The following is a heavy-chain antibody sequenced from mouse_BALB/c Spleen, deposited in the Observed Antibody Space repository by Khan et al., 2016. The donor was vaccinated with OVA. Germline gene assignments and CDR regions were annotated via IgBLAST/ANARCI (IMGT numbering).Heavy chain of an antibody. CDR2: IYYSGTV. CDR3: ARAYGSLYWYFDV. D-gene: IGHD1-1*01. V-gene: IGHV3-5*02. J-gene: IGHJ1*01. CDR1: GISITSGNYR. Sequence: EVQLVESGPGLVKPSQTVSLTCTVTGISITSGNYRWSWIRQFPGNKLEWIGNIYYSGTVTYNPSLTSRTTITRDTSKNQFFLEMNSLTAEDTATYYGARAYGSLYWYFDVWGAGTTVTVSS.